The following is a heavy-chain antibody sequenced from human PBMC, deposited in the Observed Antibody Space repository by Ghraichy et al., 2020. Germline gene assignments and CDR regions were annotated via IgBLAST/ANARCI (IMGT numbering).Heavy chain of an antibody. CDR3: AKAWGGDVFNWFDP. CDR2: ISARGGST. CDR1: SSHA. D-gene: IGHD4-17*01. Sequence: GGSLRLSCAAFSSHAMSWVRQAPGKGLEWVSAISARGGSTYYAATVKGRFTISRANSKNTPYMQMNSPRAEDTAIYYCAKAWGGDVFNWFDPWGQGTLVTVSS. V-gene: IGHV3-23*01. J-gene: IGHJ5*02.